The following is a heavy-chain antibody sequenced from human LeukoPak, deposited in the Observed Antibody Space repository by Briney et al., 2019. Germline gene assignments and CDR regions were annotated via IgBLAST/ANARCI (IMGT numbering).Heavy chain of an antibody. CDR2: INSNSGGT. D-gene: IGHD1-26*01. J-gene: IGHJ5*02. CDR3: ATAALVGATSSP. CDR1: GYSFTGYY. V-gene: IGHV1-2*02. Sequence: ASVKVSCKASGYSFTGYYIHWVRQAPGQGLEWMGWINSNSGGTNYAQKFQGRVTMTRDTSISTAYMELSRLRSDDTAVYYCATAALVGATSSPWGQGTLVTVSS.